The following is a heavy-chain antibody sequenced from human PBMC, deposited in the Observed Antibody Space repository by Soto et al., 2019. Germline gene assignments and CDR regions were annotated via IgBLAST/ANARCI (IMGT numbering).Heavy chain of an antibody. CDR2: ISYDGSNK. Sequence: QMQLVQSGGGVVQPGRSLRLSCAASGFTFSHYPMHWVRQAPGKGLEWVAVISYDGSNKYYADSVKGRFTISRDNSKNTLYLQMSSLRADDTAVYYCAKDRMGAGVRGYFGYWGQGTLVTVSS. CDR3: AKDRMGAGVRGYFGY. J-gene: IGHJ4*02. V-gene: IGHV3-30*04. D-gene: IGHD3-10*01. CDR1: GFTFSHYP.